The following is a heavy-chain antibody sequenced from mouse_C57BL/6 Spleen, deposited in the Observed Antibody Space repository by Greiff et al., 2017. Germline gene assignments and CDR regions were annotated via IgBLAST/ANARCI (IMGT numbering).Heavy chain of an antibody. CDR2: IHPNSGST. J-gene: IGHJ3*01. CDR1: GYTFTSYW. Sequence: VKLQESGAELVKPGASVKLSCKASGYTFTSYWMHWVKQRPGQGLEWIGMIHPNSGSTNYNEKFKSKATLTVDKSSSTAYMQLSSLTSEDSAVYYCARTGYDYDGAWFAYWGQGTLVTVSA. CDR3: ARTGYDYDGAWFAY. D-gene: IGHD2-4*01. V-gene: IGHV1-64*01.